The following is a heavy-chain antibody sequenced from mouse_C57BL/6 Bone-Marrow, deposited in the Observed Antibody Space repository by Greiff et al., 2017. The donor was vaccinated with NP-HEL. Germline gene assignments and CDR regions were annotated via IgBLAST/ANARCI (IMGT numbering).Heavy chain of an antibody. CDR1: GYTFTSYW. Sequence: QVQLQQPGAELVRPGSSVKLSCKASGYTFTSYWMDWVKQRPGQGLEWIGNIYPSDSETHYNQKFKDKATLTVDKSYSTAYMQLSSLTSEDSAVYYCARRGGDPGVYYAMVYWGQGTSLTVSS. CDR2: IYPSDSET. CDR3: ARRGGDPGVYYAMVY. V-gene: IGHV1-61*01. D-gene: IGHD2-13*01. J-gene: IGHJ4*01.